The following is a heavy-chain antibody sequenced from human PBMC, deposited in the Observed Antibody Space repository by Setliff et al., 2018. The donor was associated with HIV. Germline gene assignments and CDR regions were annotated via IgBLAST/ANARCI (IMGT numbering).Heavy chain of an antibody. V-gene: IGHV4-31*03. Sequence: SETLSLTCTVSGGSISTGGYYWSWIRQHPGKGLEWIGYVYYSGSTYYNPSLKSRVTISVDTSKNQFSLKLSSVTAADTAIYYCAALSSRTNSVYGIISTRFDPWGQGTLVTVSS. CDR3: AALSSRTNSVYGIISTRFDP. D-gene: IGHD2-8*01. J-gene: IGHJ5*02. CDR1: GGSISTGGYY. CDR2: VYYSGST.